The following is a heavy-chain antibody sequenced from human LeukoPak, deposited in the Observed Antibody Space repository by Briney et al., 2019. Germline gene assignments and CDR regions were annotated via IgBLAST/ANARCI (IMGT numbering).Heavy chain of an antibody. CDR2: MNPNSGNT. Sequence: ASVRVSCKASGYTFTSYDMNGVRQAPGQGREGRGWMNPNSGNTDYAQTFKGRVTMTRNSSISTAYREGRGRRSEDPAVCYFARSGTPYYWRQGTLLRVST. CDR1: GYTFTSYD. D-gene: IGHD2-15*01. CDR3: ARSGTPYY. V-gene: IGHV1-8*01. J-gene: IGHJ4*02.